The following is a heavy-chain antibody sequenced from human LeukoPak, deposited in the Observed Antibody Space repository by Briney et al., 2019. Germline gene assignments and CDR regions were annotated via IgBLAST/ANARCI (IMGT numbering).Heavy chain of an antibody. V-gene: IGHV4-59*08. Sequence: SETLSLTCTVSGGSISSYYWSWIRQPPGKGLEWIAYISDIGSINYNPSLKSRVTISLDTSKNQFSLKLSSVTAADTAVYYCAGHHPRIIVDFWGKGTRLTAS. CDR3: AGHHPRIIVDF. CDR2: ISDIGSI. CDR1: GGSISSYY. J-gene: IGHJ4*02. D-gene: IGHD2-21*01.